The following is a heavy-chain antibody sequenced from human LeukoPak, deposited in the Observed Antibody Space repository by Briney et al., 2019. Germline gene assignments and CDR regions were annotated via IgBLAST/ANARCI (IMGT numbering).Heavy chain of an antibody. J-gene: IGHJ4*02. CDR1: GLTFSSYS. V-gene: IGHV3-21*01. CDR3: ARDIAAAGTVYGDDY. CDR2: ISSSSSYI. D-gene: IGHD6-13*01. Sequence: PGGSLRLSCAASGLTFSSYSMNWVRQAPGKGLEWVSSISSSSSYIYYADSVKGRFTISRDNAKNSLYLQMNSLRAEDTAVYYCARDIAAAGTVYGDDYWGQGTLVTVSS.